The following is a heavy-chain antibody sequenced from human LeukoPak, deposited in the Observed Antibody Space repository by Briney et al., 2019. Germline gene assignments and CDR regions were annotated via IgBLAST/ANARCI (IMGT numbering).Heavy chain of an antibody. CDR1: GGSFSGYY. CDR2: INHSGST. CDR3: ARVRIIRNAFDI. J-gene: IGHJ3*02. Sequence: KTSETLSLTCAVYGGSFSGYYWSWIRQPPGKGLEWIGEINHSGSTNYNPSLKSRVTISVDTSKNQFSLKLSSVTAADTAVYYCARVRIIRNAFDIWGQGTMVTVSS. D-gene: IGHD2-15*01. V-gene: IGHV4-34*01.